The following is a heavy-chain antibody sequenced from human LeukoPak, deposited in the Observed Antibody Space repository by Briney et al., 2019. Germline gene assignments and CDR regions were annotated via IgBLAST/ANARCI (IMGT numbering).Heavy chain of an antibody. CDR2: ISWNSGSI. D-gene: IGHD6-13*01. Sequence: GGSLRLSCAASGFTFDDYAMHWVRQAPGKGLEWVSGISWNSGSIGYADSVKGRFTISRDNAKNSLYLQMNSLRAEDTALYYCAKDVAAGTDYYYGMDVWGQGTLVTVSS. V-gene: IGHV3-9*01. CDR1: GFTFDDYA. CDR3: AKDVAAGTDYYYGMDV. J-gene: IGHJ6*02.